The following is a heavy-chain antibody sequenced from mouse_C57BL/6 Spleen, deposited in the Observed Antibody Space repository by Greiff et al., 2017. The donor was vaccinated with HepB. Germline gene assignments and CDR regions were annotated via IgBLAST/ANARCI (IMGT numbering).Heavy chain of an antibody. CDR2: ISYDGSN. Sequence: ESGPGLVKPSQSLSLTCSVTGYSITSGYYWNWIRQFPGNKLEWMGYISYDGSNNYNPSLKNRISITRDTSKNQFFLKLNSVTTEDTATYYCADSSGYVGHWYFDVWGTGTTVTVSS. D-gene: IGHD3-2*02. J-gene: IGHJ1*03. V-gene: IGHV3-6*01. CDR1: GYSITSGYY. CDR3: ADSSGYVGHWYFDV.